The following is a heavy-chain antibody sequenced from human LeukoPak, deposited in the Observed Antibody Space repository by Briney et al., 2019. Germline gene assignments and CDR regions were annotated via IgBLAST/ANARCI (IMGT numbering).Heavy chain of an antibody. Sequence: GASVKVSCKASGGTFSSYAISWVRQAPGQGLEWMGRIIPILGIANYAQKFQGRVTITADESTSTAYMELNSLISEDTAVYYCARDFNPYYYYYMDVWGKGTTVTVSS. CDR3: ARDFNPYYYYYMDV. CDR1: GGTFSSYA. CDR2: IIPILGIA. J-gene: IGHJ6*03. V-gene: IGHV1-69*04.